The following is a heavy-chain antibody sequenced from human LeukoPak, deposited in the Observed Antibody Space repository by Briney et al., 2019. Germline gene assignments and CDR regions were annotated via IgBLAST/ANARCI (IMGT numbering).Heavy chain of an antibody. CDR3: ARVPLDYYDSSDLDY. CDR2: IIPILGIA. D-gene: IGHD3-22*01. J-gene: IGHJ4*02. Sequence: GASVKVSCKASGGTFSSHTISWVRQAPGQGLEWMGRIIPILGIANYAQKFQGRVTITADKSTSTAYMELSSLRSEDTAVYYCARVPLDYYDSSDLDYWGQGTLVTVSS. V-gene: IGHV1-69*02. CDR1: GGTFSSHT.